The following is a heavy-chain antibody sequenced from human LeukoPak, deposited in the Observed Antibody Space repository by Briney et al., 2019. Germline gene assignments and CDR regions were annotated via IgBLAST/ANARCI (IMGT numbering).Heavy chain of an antibody. D-gene: IGHD3-10*02. V-gene: IGHV7-4-1*02. CDR2: INTNTGNP. CDR3: ARVWRGSAVPMFFDY. J-gene: IGHJ4*02. CDR1: GDTFNGVA. Sequence: ASVRVSCKASGDTFNGVAVGWVRQAPGQGGEWRGFINTNTGNPTYDQAFTGGFVFSVDSSGSTSYLQSSSRKAEHTAVYYCARVWRGSAVPMFFDYWGQGPLVTLPS.